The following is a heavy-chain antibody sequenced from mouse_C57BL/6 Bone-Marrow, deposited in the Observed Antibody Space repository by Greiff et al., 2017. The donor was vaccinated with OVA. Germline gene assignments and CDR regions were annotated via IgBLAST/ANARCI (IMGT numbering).Heavy chain of an antibody. D-gene: IGHD2-4*01. Sequence: EVMLVESGEGLVKPGGSLKLSCAASGFTFSSYAMSWVRQTPEKRLEWVAYISSGGDYIYYADTVQGRFTISRDNARNTLYLQMSSLKSEDTAMYYCTRVGALDYGDYFDYWGQGTTLTVSS. CDR2: ISSGGDYI. V-gene: IGHV5-9-1*02. CDR1: GFTFSSYA. J-gene: IGHJ2*01. CDR3: TRVGALDYGDYFDY.